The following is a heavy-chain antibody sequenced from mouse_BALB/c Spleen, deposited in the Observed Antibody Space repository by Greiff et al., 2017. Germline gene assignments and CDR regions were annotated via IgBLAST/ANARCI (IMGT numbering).Heavy chain of an antibody. CDR1: GFSLTSYG. D-gene: IGHD2-4*01. V-gene: IGHV2-2*02. CDR3: ARNLRITTTGFAD. Sequence: QVQLQQSGPGLVQPSQSLSITCTVSGFSLTSYGVHWVRQSPGKGLEWLGVIWSGGSTDYNAAFISRLSISKDNSKSQVFFKMNSLQANDTAIYYCARNLRITTTGFADWGQGTLVTVSA. J-gene: IGHJ3*01. CDR2: IWSGGST.